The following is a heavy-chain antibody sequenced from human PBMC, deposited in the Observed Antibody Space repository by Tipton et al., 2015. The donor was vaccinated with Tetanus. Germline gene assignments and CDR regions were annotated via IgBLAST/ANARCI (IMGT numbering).Heavy chain of an antibody. Sequence: TLSLTCTVSGGSISSTSYYWSWIRQPPGKGLEWIGYLYDNGRTKYNPSLNSRVTISVDTPKKQLSLKLTSVTAADTAVYYCARDPWLDYWGQGTLVTVSS. CDR2: LYDNGRT. V-gene: IGHV4-61*01. CDR3: ARDPWLDY. J-gene: IGHJ4*02. CDR1: GGSISSTSYY.